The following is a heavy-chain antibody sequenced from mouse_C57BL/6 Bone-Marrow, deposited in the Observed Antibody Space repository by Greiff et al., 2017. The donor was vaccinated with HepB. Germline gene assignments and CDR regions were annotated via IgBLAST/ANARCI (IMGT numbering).Heavy chain of an antibody. CDR3: ARHDYGSSYGY. D-gene: IGHD1-1*01. CDR2: ISSGGSYT. J-gene: IGHJ2*01. V-gene: IGHV5-6*01. CDR1: GFTFSSYG. Sequence: VQLKQSGGDLVKPGGSLKLSCAASGFTFSSYGMSWVRQTPDKRLEWVATISSGGSYTYYPDSVKGRFTISRDNAKNTLYLQMSSLKSEDTAMYYCARHDYGSSYGYWGQGTTLTVSS.